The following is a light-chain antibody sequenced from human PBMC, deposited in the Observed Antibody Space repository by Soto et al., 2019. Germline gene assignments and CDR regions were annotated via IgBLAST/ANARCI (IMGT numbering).Light chain of an antibody. CDR1: QSIRNF. V-gene: IGKV1-9*01. CDR2: AAS. J-gene: IGKJ2*01. CDR3: QQLNSYPRT. Sequence: DTQMTQSPSSLSASVGDRVTITCRASQSIRNFLNWYQQKPGKAPKLLIYAASTLQSGVPSRFSGSGSGTEFTLTISSLQPEDFATYYCQQLNSYPRTFGQGTK.